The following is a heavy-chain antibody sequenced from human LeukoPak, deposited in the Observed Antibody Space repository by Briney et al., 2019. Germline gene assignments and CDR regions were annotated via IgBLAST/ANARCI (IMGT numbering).Heavy chain of an antibody. D-gene: IGHD6-19*01. CDR2: IWYDRSNK. Sequence: GGSLRLSCAVSGFSFSTYGMHWVRQAPGKGLEWVAVIWYDRSNKYYADSVKGRFTISRDNSKNTLYLHMNSLRAEDTAVYYCARDWGVWQCCDYWGQGTLVTVSS. V-gene: IGHV3-33*01. CDR3: ARDWGVWQCCDY. CDR1: GFSFSTYG. J-gene: IGHJ4*02.